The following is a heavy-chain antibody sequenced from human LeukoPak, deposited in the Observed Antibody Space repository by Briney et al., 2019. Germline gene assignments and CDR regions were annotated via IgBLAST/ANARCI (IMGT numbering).Heavy chain of an antibody. J-gene: IGHJ6*02. CDR2: ISYDGSNK. CDR3: ARDRGFLEWPNLWYGMDV. CDR1: GFTFSSYA. Sequence: GGSLRLSCAASGFTFSSYAMPWVRQAPGKGLEWVAVISYDGSNKYYADSVKGRFTISRDNSKNTLYLQMNSLRAEDTAVYYCARDRGFLEWPNLWYGMDVWGQGTTVTVSS. D-gene: IGHD3-3*01. V-gene: IGHV3-30-3*01.